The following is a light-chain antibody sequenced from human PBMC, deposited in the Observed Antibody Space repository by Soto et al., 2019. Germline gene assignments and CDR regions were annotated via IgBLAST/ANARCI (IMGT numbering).Light chain of an antibody. J-gene: IGLJ2*01. CDR1: SSDVGTYNY. Sequence: QSALTQPASVSGSPGQSITISCTGTSSDVGTYNYVSWYQQHPGKAPKLMIYDVSNRPSGVSDRFSGSKSGKTASLTISGLQAEDEADYYCSSYTGSSTSVVFGGGTKVTVL. V-gene: IGLV2-14*01. CDR2: DVS. CDR3: SSYTGSSTSVV.